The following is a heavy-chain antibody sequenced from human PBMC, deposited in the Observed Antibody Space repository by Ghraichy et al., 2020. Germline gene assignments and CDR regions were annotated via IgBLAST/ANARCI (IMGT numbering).Heavy chain of an antibody. CDR3: TTGGEAYSGYYYYYMDV. Sequence: GGSLRLSCAASGFTFSNAWMSWVRQAPGKGLEWVGRIKSKTDGGTTDYAAPVKGRFTISRDDSKNTLYLQMNSLKTEDTAVYYCTTGGEAYSGYYYYYMDVWGKGTTVTVSS. D-gene: IGHD2-15*01. J-gene: IGHJ6*03. CDR1: GFTFSNAW. V-gene: IGHV3-15*01. CDR2: IKSKTDGGTT.